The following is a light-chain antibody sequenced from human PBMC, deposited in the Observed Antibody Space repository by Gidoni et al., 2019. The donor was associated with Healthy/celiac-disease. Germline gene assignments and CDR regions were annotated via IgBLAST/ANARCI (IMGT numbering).Light chain of an antibody. Sequence: EIVMTQSPAPLSVSPGERATLSCRASQSVSSNLAWYQQKPCQAPRLLIYGASTRATGIPARFSGSGSGTEFTLTISSLQSEDFAVYYCQQYNNWPYTFGQGTKLEIK. CDR1: QSVSSN. J-gene: IGKJ2*01. CDR2: GAS. CDR3: QQYNNWPYT. V-gene: IGKV3-15*01.